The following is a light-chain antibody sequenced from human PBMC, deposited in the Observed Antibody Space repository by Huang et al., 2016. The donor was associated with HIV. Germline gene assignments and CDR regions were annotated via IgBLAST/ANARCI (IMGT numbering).Light chain of an antibody. J-gene: IGKJ4*01. CDR2: GSS. CDR3: HQYNNWLLS. V-gene: IGKV3-15*01. CDR1: RTVSTN. Sequence: IVMTQSPATLSVSPGERVTLSCRANRTVSTNLAWYQQRPGQAPRLLIYGSSPRAPGVPARFSGSGSGTDFSLTISSLQSEDCALYYCHQYNNWLLSFGGGTRVDI.